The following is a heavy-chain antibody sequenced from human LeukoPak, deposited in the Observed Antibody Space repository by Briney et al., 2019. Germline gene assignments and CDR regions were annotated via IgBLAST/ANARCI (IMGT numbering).Heavy chain of an antibody. CDR1: GFTFSGST. CDR3: TSLYCSSSDCFDD. D-gene: IGHD6-6*01. Sequence: GGSLTLSCAASGFTFSGSTVHWVRQASGKGLEWVGRIRSKGNTYATAYAAAVQGRFTVSRDDSKNTAYLQMNSLKTEDTAVYYCTSLYCSSSDCFDDWGQGTLVTVSS. CDR2: IRSKGNTYAT. J-gene: IGHJ4*02. V-gene: IGHV3-73*01.